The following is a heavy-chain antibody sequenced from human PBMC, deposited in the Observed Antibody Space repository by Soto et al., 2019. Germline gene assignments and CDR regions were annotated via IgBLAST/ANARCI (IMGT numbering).Heavy chain of an antibody. Sequence: PQTLSLTRTVSGASISRYYWSWIRQPAGKGLEWIGRIYTSGSTNYNPSLKSRVTMSVDTSKNQFSMKLSSVTAADTAVYYCARDEVYSSGWYSYYYYYGMDVWGQGTTVTVSS. J-gene: IGHJ6*02. D-gene: IGHD6-19*01. CDR1: GASISRYY. CDR3: ARDEVYSSGWYSYYYYYGMDV. V-gene: IGHV4-4*07. CDR2: IYTSGST.